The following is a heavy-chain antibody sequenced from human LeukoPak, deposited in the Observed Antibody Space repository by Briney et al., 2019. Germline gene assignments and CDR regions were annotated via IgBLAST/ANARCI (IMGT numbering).Heavy chain of an antibody. Sequence: SETLSLTCTVSGGPISSGDYYWSWIRQPPGKGLEWIGYIHYSGSAYYNPFLKSRVTISVDTSKNQFSLKLSSVTAADTAVYYCASEGGTLYSPFDPWGQGTLVTVSS. CDR1: GGPISSGDYY. J-gene: IGHJ5*02. V-gene: IGHV4-30-4*02. D-gene: IGHD2-15*01. CDR2: IHYSGSA. CDR3: ASEGGTLYSPFDP.